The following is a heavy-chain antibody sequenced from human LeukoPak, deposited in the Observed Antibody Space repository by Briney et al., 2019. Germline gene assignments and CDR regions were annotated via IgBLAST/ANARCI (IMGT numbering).Heavy chain of an antibody. CDR3: ARVMHWDTVMARGRGMDV. CDR2: INPYNGET. D-gene: IGHD5-18*01. Sequence: ASVKVSCKASGYTFTTYGLSWLRQPPGQGREWMGWINPYNGETKYEQRRQGGVTMTTDKSTSKAYMELRSLRSDDPAVDYCARVMHWDTVMARGRGMDVWGQGTTVTVSS. CDR1: GYTFTTYG. V-gene: IGHV1-18*01. J-gene: IGHJ6*01.